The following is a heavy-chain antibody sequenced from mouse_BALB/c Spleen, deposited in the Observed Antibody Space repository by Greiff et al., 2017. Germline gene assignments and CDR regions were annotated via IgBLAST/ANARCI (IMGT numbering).Heavy chain of an antibody. CDR3: ARGKNWDDAMDY. V-gene: IGHV3-2*02. CDR2: ISYSGST. CDR1: GYSITSDYA. D-gene: IGHD4-1*01. J-gene: IGHJ4*01. Sequence: EVKLQESGPGLVKPSQSLSLTCTVTGYSITSDYAWNWIRQFPGNKLEWMGYISYSGSTSYNPSLKSRISITRDTSKNQFFLQLNSVTTEDTATYYCARGKNWDDAMDYWGQGTSVTVSS.